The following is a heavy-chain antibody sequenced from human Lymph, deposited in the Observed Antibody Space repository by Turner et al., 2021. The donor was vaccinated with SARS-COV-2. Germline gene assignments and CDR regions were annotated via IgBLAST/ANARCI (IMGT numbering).Heavy chain of an antibody. J-gene: IGHJ6*02. CDR3: ARDVERYNDFWSGYSGGYGMDV. CDR2: INPNSGGT. D-gene: IGHD3-3*01. CDR1: GYPFTGSY. Sequence: QVQLVQSGAEVKKPGASVKVSCKASGYPFTGSYMHWFRQAPGQGLEWMGWINPNSGGTNYAQKFQGRVTMTRDTSISAAYMELSRLRSDDTAVYYCARDVERYNDFWSGYSGGYGMDVWGQGTTVTVSS. V-gene: IGHV1-2*02.